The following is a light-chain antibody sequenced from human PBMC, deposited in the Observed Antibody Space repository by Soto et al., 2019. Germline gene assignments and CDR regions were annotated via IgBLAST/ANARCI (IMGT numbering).Light chain of an antibody. CDR1: QSVSNTY. CDR2: GAS. J-gene: IGKJ1*01. CDR3: HQYGSSPQT. V-gene: IGKV3-20*01. Sequence: EIVLTQSPGTLSLSPGERATLSCRASQSVSNTYLAWYQQKPGQAPRLLIYGASSRATGIPDRFSGSGSGTDFTLTISRLEPEDFVVYYCHQYGSSPQTFGQVTKVDIK.